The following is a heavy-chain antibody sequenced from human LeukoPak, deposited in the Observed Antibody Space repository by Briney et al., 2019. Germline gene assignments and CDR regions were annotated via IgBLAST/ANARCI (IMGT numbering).Heavy chain of an antibody. Sequence: ASVKVSCKASGFTFTSYGISWVRQAPGQGREWMGWVSAYNGNTNKAQKLRDRVTMTTDTSTSTAYMELRSLRSDDTAVYYCARGGFTDYSGLDYWGQGTLVTVSS. J-gene: IGHJ4*02. CDR1: GFTFTSYG. CDR3: ARGGFTDYSGLDY. D-gene: IGHD3-9*01. V-gene: IGHV1-18*04. CDR2: VSAYNGNT.